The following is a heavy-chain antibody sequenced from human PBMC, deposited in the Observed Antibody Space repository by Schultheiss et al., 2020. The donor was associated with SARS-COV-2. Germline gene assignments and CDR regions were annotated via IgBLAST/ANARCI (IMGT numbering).Heavy chain of an antibody. Sequence: GSLRLSCAVYGGSFSGYYWSWIRQPAGKGLEWIGYIYYSGSTYYNPSLKSRVTISVDTSKNQFSLKLSSVTAADTAVYYCARYRFGECFDYWGQGTLVTVSS. CDR3: ARYRFGECFDY. CDR2: IYYSGST. J-gene: IGHJ4*02. CDR1: GGSFSGYY. D-gene: IGHD3-10*01. V-gene: IGHV4-59*08.